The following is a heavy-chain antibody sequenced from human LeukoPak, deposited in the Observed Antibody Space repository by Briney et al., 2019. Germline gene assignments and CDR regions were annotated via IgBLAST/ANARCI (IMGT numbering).Heavy chain of an antibody. Sequence: GASVKVSCTASGYTFTHYYMHWVRQAPGQGLEWMGTINPSGGSTSYAQNFQGRVTITRDTSTSTVYMELSSLRTEDTAVFYCARAYTYGLNYWGQGTLVTVSS. CDR2: INPSGGST. J-gene: IGHJ4*02. V-gene: IGHV1-46*01. D-gene: IGHD5-18*01. CDR3: ARAYTYGLNY. CDR1: GYTFTHYY.